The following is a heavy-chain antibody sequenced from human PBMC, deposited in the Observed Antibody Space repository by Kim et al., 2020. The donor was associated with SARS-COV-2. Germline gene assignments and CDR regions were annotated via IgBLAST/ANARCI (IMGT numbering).Heavy chain of an antibody. CDR3: TRAREI. Sequence: GGSLRLSCAASGLTFSSYSMNWVRQAPGKGLEWVSSISGSSSYIYYADSVKGRFTITRDNAKNSLYLQMNSLRAEDTAVYYCTRAREIWGQGTLVTVSS. CDR2: ISGSSSYI. J-gene: IGHJ4*02. D-gene: IGHD1-26*01. CDR1: GLTFSSYS. V-gene: IGHV3-21*01.